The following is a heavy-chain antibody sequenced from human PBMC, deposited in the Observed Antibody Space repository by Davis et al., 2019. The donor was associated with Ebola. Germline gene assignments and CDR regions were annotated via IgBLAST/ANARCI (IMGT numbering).Heavy chain of an antibody. Sequence: GESLKISCAASGFTFSSYGMHWVRQAPGKGLEWVAVIWYDGSNKYYADSVKGRFTISRDNSKNTLYLQMNSLRAEDTAVYYCARHSSSSPFDYWGQGTLVTVSS. V-gene: IGHV3-33*01. CDR1: GFTFSSYG. CDR2: IWYDGSNK. D-gene: IGHD6-6*01. CDR3: ARHSSSSPFDY. J-gene: IGHJ4*02.